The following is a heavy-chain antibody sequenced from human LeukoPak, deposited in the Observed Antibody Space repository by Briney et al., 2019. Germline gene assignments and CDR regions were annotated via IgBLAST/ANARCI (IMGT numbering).Heavy chain of an antibody. CDR2: IKSKGGGGTT. J-gene: IGHJ4*02. CDR1: GLTFSDAW. Sequence: PGGSLRLSCAVSGLTFSDAWMTSVRQAPGKGLEWVGRIKSKGGGGTTDCAAPVKGRSTISRDDSKNILYLQMNSLKTEDTAVYYCTWMTTETTIGYWGQGTLVTVSS. V-gene: IGHV3-15*01. CDR3: TWMTTETTIGY. D-gene: IGHD4-17*01.